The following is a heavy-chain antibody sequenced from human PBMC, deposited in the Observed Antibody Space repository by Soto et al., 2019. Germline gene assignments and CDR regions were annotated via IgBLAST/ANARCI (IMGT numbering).Heavy chain of an antibody. V-gene: IGHV1-2*04. J-gene: IGHJ4*02. CDR3: ARAPTVINDFSPLGFDY. Sequence: GASVKVSCEASGYTFTGYYMHWVRQAPGQELEWMGWINPNSGGTNYAQKFQGWVTMTRDTSISTAYMELSRLRSDDTAVYYCARAPTVINDFSPLGFDYWGQGTLVTVSS. CDR2: INPNSGGT. CDR1: GYTFTGYY. D-gene: IGHD3-3*01.